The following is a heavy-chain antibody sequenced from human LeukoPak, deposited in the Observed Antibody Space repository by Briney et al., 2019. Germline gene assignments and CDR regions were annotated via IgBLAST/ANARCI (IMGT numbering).Heavy chain of an antibody. V-gene: IGHV3-23*01. CDR3: AKYGPQDSGSSHFDY. CDR1: DFTFTSYA. CDR2: IRDSGSST. D-gene: IGHD1-26*01. Sequence: PGGSLRLSCAASDFTFTSYAMSWVRQAPGKGLEWVSAIRDSGSSTHYADSVKGRFTTSRDNSKNTLFLQMNSLRAEDTAIYYCAKYGPQDSGSSHFDYWGQGALVTVSS. J-gene: IGHJ4*02.